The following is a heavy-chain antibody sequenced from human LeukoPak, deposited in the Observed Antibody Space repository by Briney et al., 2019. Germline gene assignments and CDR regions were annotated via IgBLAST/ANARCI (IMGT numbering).Heavy chain of an antibody. V-gene: IGHV1-2*02. CDR3: ARDRLYDSSGYSRYFDY. CDR1: GYTFTGYY. CDR2: INPNSGGT. Sequence: ASVKVSCKASGYTFTGYYMHWVRQAPGQGLEWMGWINPNSGGTNYAQKFQGRVTMTRDTSTSTVYMELSSLRSEDTAVYYCARDRLYDSSGYSRYFDYWGQGTLVTVSS. J-gene: IGHJ4*02. D-gene: IGHD3-22*01.